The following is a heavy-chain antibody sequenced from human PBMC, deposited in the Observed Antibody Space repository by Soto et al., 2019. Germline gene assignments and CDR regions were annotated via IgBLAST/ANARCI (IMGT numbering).Heavy chain of an antibody. CDR1: GFTFSDYY. V-gene: IGHV3-11*01. J-gene: IGHJ5*02. D-gene: IGHD3-10*01. CDR2: ISPSGGTI. CDR3: VRVGYAYGNDP. Sequence: QVQLVESGGGLVKPGGSLRLSCAASGFTFSDYYMSWIRQAPGMGLEWVSYISPSGGTIYYADSVKGRFTLSRDNAKNSLYLQMNSLRAEDTAVYHCVRVGYAYGNDPWGQGTLVAVSS.